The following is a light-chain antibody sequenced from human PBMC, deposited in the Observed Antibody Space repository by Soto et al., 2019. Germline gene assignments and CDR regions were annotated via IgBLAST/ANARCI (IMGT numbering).Light chain of an antibody. CDR3: QHYLDFPLT. CDR1: QTVLSTSNNRDY. CDR2: WAS. Sequence: DIVMTQSPDSLAVSLGERATINRKSSQTVLSTSNNRDYLAWYQQKPGQPPKLLINWASTRLSGVPDRFSGSGSGTDFTLTISSLQAEDVAVYYCQHYLDFPLTFGGGTSVEIK. V-gene: IGKV4-1*01. J-gene: IGKJ4*01.